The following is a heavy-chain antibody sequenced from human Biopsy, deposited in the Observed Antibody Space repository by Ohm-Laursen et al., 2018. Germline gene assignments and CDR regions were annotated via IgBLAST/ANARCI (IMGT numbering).Heavy chain of an antibody. V-gene: IGHV4-4*07. J-gene: IGHJ3*02. CDR3: ARWTPEYDSSRYYLDAFDI. CDR2: ISSSGST. Sequence: TLSLTYTVSGGSLSTYYWSWIRQPAGKGLEWIGRISSSGSTNYNPSLRSRVTLSMDTSKRQFSLKMSFVTAADTAVYYCARWTPEYDSSRYYLDAFDIWGQGTKVTVSS. CDR1: GGSLSTYY. D-gene: IGHD3-22*01.